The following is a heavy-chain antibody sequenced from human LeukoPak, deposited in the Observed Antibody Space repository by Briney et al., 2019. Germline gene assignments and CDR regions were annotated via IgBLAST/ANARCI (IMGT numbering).Heavy chain of an antibody. V-gene: IGHV3-74*01. CDR1: GFTFSSYW. J-gene: IGHJ2*01. CDR3: ARDPGGSYWGSWYFDL. Sequence: GGSLRLSCAASGFTFSSYWMHWVRQPPGQGLVWVSRINSDGSSTSYADSVKGRFTISRDNAKNSLYLLMHSLRAEDTAVYYCARDPGGSYWGSWYFDLWGRGTLVTVSS. D-gene: IGHD1-26*01. CDR2: INSDGSST.